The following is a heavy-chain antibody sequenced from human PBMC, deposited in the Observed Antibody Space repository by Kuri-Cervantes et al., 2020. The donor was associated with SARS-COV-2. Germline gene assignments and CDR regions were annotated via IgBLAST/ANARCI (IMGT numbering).Heavy chain of an antibody. Sequence: GESLKISCAASGFTFSNAWMNWVRQAPGKGLEWVGRIKSKTDGGTTDYAAPVKGRFTISRDNSKNTLYLQMNSLRAEDTAVYYCAKDRSGYYQYWGQGTLVTVSS. J-gene: IGHJ4*02. D-gene: IGHD3-22*01. CDR1: GFTFSNAW. CDR3: AKDRSGYYQY. V-gene: IGHV3-15*07. CDR2: IKSKTDGGTT.